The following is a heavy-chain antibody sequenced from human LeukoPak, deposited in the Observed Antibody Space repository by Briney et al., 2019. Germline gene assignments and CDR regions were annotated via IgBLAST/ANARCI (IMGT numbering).Heavy chain of an antibody. D-gene: IGHD3-10*01. Sequence: VASVKVSCKASGYTFTSYYMHWVRQAPGQGLEWMGIINPSGGSTSYAQKFQGRVTMTRDTSTSTVYMELSSLRSEDTAVYYCARDREEGSYYYYGMDVWGQGITVTVSS. CDR3: ARDREEGSYYYYGMDV. CDR2: INPSGGST. J-gene: IGHJ6*02. CDR1: GYTFTSYY. V-gene: IGHV1-46*01.